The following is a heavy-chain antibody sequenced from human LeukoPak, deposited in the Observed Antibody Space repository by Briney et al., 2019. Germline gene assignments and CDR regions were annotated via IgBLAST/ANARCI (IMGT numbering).Heavy chain of an antibody. V-gene: IGHV3-23*01. CDR1: GFTFSNNA. J-gene: IGHJ4*02. CDR2: ITGSDDST. Sequence: AGGSLRLSCAAPGFTFSNNAMTWVRQAPGEGLEWVSTITGSDDSTYYADSVRGRFTISRDYSKNTVFLQLNNLRAEDTAMYYCAKGPQLYSGYHPNYWGQGTLVTVSS. D-gene: IGHD3-22*01. CDR3: AKGPQLYSGYHPNY.